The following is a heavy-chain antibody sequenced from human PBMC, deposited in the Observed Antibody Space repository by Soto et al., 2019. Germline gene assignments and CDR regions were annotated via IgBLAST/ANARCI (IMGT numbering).Heavy chain of an antibody. D-gene: IGHD6-19*01. V-gene: IGHV1-69*01. CDR2: IIPVFGRA. J-gene: IGHJ4*02. CDR3: ARTFAFSSGWYVFGY. Sequence: QVQLVQSGAEVKKPGSPLKVSCKASGDSFSTYAINWVRQAPGQGLEWMGGIIPVFGRANYAQKFQGRVTITADESTSTAYMELNSLRSEDTALYYCARTFAFSSGWYVFGYWGQGTLVTVSS. CDR1: GDSFSTYA.